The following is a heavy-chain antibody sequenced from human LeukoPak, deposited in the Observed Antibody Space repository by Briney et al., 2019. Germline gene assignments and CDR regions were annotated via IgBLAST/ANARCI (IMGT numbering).Heavy chain of an antibody. Sequence: PSETLSLTCTVSGYSISSSYYWGWIRQPPGKGLEWIGSIYYSGSTYYNPSLKSRVTISVDTSKNQFSLKLSSVTAADTAVYYCARRGSSGYLNWFDPWGQGTLVTVSS. CDR2: IYYSGST. V-gene: IGHV4-38-2*02. D-gene: IGHD3-22*01. CDR3: ARRGSSGYLNWFDP. J-gene: IGHJ5*02. CDR1: GYSISSSYY.